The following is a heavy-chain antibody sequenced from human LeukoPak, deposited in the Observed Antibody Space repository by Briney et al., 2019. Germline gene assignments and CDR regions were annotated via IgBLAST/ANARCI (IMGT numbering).Heavy chain of an antibody. J-gene: IGHJ4*02. CDR1: GFTFSSYG. CDR3: AKDPYSDYGDYGLDY. D-gene: IGHD4-17*01. CDR2: ISYDGSNK. Sequence: GRSLRLSCAASGFTFSSYGMLWVRQAPGKGLEWVAVISYDGSNKYYADSVKGRFTISRDNSKNTLYLQMNSLRAEDTAVYYCAKDPYSDYGDYGLDYWGQGTLVTVSS. V-gene: IGHV3-30*18.